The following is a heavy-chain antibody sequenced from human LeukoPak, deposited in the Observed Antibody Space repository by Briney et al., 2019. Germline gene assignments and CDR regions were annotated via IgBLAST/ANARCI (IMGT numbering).Heavy chain of an antibody. J-gene: IGHJ5*02. CDR1: GYTFTAYF. Sequence: ASVKVSCKASGYTFTAYFMHWVRQAPGQGLEWMGWINPNNGDTHYGQKFQGRVTMTRDTSISTAYMELSRLRSDDTAVYYCARDRGYSNYGNWFDPWGQGTLVTVSS. CDR2: INPNNGDT. V-gene: IGHV1-2*02. CDR3: ARDRGYSNYGNWFDP. D-gene: IGHD4-11*01.